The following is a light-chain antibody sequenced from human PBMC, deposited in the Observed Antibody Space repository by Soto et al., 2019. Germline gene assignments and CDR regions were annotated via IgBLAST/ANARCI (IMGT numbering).Light chain of an antibody. CDR1: NIGSKN. J-gene: IGLJ2*01. Sequence: SYELTQPPSVSVAPGQTARITGGGNNIGSKNVHWYQQKPGQAPVLVVYDDGDRPSGIPDRFSGSDSGNTATLTISRVEAGDEADYYCQVWDSSSDHHVFGGGTQLTVL. V-gene: IGLV3-21*02. CDR2: DDG. CDR3: QVWDSSSDHHV.